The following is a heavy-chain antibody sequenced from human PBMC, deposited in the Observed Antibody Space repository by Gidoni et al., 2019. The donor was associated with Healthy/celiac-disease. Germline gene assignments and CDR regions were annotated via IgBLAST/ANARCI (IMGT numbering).Heavy chain of an antibody. J-gene: IGHJ4*02. D-gene: IGHD5-12*01. V-gene: IGHV3-23*01. Sequence: EVQLLESGGGLVQPGGSLRLACAASGFTFSSYAMSWVRQAPGKGLEWVSAISGSGGSTYYADSVKGRFTISRDNSKNTLYLQMNSLRAEDTAVYYCAPGRAVWWPLDYWGQGTLVTVSS. CDR1: GFTFSSYA. CDR2: ISGSGGST. CDR3: APGRAVWWPLDY.